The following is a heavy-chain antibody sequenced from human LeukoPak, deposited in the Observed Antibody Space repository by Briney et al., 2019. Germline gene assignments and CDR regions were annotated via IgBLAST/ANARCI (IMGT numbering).Heavy chain of an antibody. CDR3: ARGPHWDPHFDY. J-gene: IGHJ4*02. D-gene: IGHD7-27*01. V-gene: IGHV3-7*03. Sequence: PGGSLRLSCAASGFTFRTYCMSWVRQAPGKGLEWVANIFQDGNDKYYVDSVKGRFTISRDNSKNTLYLQMNSLRPEDTAAYYCARGPHWDPHFDYWGQGTLVTVSS. CDR2: IFQDGNDK. CDR1: GFTFRTYC.